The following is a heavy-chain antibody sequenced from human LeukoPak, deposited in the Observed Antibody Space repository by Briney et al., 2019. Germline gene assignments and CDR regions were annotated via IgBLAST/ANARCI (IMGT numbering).Heavy chain of an antibody. V-gene: IGHV4-59*11. Sequence: SETLSLTCTVSGGSITGHFCSWIRQPPGKGLEWIGHISYSGSTNYNPSLKRRVTVSIDTSKNQVSLKLSSMTAADTAAYYCARGFDGPNAFDIWGQGTMVTVSS. CDR2: ISYSGST. J-gene: IGHJ3*02. CDR3: ARGFDGPNAFDI. D-gene: IGHD3-9*01. CDR1: GGSITGHF.